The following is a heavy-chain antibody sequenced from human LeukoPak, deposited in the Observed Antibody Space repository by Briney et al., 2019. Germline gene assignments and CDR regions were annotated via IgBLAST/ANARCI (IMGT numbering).Heavy chain of an antibody. Sequence: ASVKVSCKASGYPFSVYHIHWVRQDPGHGLEWMGRIIPNSGATTYAQKFQGRVTMTSDTSTTTVYLQLNNLRSDDTAMYYCARDDYGSDYWGQGTLVTVSS. CDR2: IIPNSGAT. CDR1: GYPFSVYH. J-gene: IGHJ4*02. D-gene: IGHD4/OR15-4a*01. CDR3: ARDDYGSDY. V-gene: IGHV1-46*01.